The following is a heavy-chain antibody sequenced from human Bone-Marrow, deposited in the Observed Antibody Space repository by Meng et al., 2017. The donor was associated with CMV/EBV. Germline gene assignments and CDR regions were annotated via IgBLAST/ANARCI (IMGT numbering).Heavy chain of an antibody. V-gene: IGHV4-34*01. CDR1: GGAFSGYY. J-gene: IGHJ6*02. CDR2: INHSGRT. CDR3: ARCGSGSRYYYYGMDV. Sequence: SETLSLTCAVYGGAFSGYYWSWIRPPPGKGLEWIGEINHSGRTNYNPSLKSRVTISVDTSKNQFSLKLSSVTAADTAVDYCARCGSGSRYYYYGMDVWGQGTTVTVSS. D-gene: IGHD3-10*01.